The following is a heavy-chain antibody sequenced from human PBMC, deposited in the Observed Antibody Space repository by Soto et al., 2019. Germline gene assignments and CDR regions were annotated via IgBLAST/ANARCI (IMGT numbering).Heavy chain of an antibody. Sequence: PSETLSLTCAVYGRSFSGYYWSWIRQPPGKGLEWIGEINHSGSTNYNPSLKSRVTISVDTSKNQFSLKLSSVTAADTAVYYCAGGRYVVDYWGQGTLVTVSS. J-gene: IGHJ4*02. V-gene: IGHV4-34*01. CDR3: AGGRYVVDY. CDR1: GRSFSGYY. CDR2: INHSGST. D-gene: IGHD3-16*01.